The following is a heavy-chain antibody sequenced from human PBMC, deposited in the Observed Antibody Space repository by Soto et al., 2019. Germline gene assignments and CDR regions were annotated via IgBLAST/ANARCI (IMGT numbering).Heavy chain of an antibody. J-gene: IGHJ5*02. CDR2: ISAYNGNT. D-gene: IGHD3-10*01. CDR3: ARRSIGYYGSGSTNWFDP. V-gene: IGHV1-18*04. Sequence: QVQLVQSGAEVKKPGASVKVSCKASGYTFTSYGISWVRQAPGQGLEWMGWISAYNGNTNYAQKLQGRVNMTTDTSTSTAYMELRSLRSDDTAVYYCARRSIGYYGSGSTNWFDPWGQGTLVTVSS. CDR1: GYTFTSYG.